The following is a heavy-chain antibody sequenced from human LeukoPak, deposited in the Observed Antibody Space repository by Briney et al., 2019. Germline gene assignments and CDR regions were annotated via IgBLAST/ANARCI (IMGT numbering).Heavy chain of an antibody. D-gene: IGHD6-6*01. V-gene: IGHV4-4*07. J-gene: IGHJ6*02. CDR1: GGSISSYY. Sequence: SETLSLTCTVSGGSISSYYWSWIRQPAGKGLEWIGRIYTSGSTNYNPSLKSRVTMSVDTSKNQFSLKLSSVTAADTAVYYCARDDVDSSDNYYYYYGMDVWGQGTTVTVSS. CDR3: ARDDVDSSDNYYYYYGMDV. CDR2: IYTSGST.